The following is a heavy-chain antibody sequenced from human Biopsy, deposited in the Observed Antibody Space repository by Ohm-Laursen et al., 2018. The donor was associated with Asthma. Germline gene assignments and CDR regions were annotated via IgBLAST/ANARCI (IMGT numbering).Heavy chain of an antibody. D-gene: IGHD7-27*01. Sequence: SDTLSLTWTVSGGSIGTSTYYWGWIRQPPGKGLEWMGSISYTGSAYHNPSLKSRVTISVDTSKNHFSLKLSSVTAADTAVYYCARHWDWGSFFDYWGQGTPVTVSS. CDR1: GGSIGTSTYY. CDR2: ISYTGSA. V-gene: IGHV4-39*01. CDR3: ARHWDWGSFFDY. J-gene: IGHJ4*02.